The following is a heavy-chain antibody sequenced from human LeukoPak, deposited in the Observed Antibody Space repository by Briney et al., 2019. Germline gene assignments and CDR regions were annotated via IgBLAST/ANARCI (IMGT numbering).Heavy chain of an antibody. V-gene: IGHV3-64*02. Sequence: GGFLRLSCTASGFTLSRSAMYWVGQAPGKGLEFVSVITSSGTGTDYADSVKGRFTISRDNSKNTLYLQMGSLRADDMAIYYCARIRSGWYFDYWGQGPLVADPS. CDR2: ITSSGTGT. CDR3: ARIRSGWYFDY. D-gene: IGHD6-19*01. J-gene: IGHJ4*02. CDR1: GFTLSRSA.